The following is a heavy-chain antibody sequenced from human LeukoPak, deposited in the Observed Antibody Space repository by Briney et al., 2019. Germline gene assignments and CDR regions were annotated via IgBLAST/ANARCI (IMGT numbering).Heavy chain of an antibody. J-gene: IGHJ4*02. V-gene: IGHV1-2*02. D-gene: IGHD2-8*01. Sequence: ASVKVSCKASGYTFIDYYIHWVRQAPGQGLEWMGWIDPYSGGTKYAQKFQGRVTMTRDTSITTTYMELSSLRSDDTAVYFCARNYMYGDDFWGQGTTVTVSS. CDR3: ARNYMYGDDF. CDR2: IDPYSGGT. CDR1: GYTFIDYY.